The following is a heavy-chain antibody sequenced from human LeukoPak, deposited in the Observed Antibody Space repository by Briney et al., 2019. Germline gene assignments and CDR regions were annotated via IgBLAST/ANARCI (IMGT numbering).Heavy chain of an antibody. Sequence: SETLSLTCTVSGGSISSYYWSWIRQSAGKGLEWIGRIYSSGSTNYNPSPKSRVTMSIDTSKNQSSLNVSSVTAADTAMYYCAKGGSSWYNWFDPWGQGSLVTVSS. CDR1: GGSISSYY. CDR3: AKGGSSWYNWFDP. D-gene: IGHD6-13*01. J-gene: IGHJ5*02. V-gene: IGHV4-4*07. CDR2: IYSSGST.